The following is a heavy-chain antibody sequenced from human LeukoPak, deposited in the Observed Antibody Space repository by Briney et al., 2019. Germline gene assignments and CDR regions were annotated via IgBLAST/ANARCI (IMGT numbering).Heavy chain of an antibody. Sequence: PGGSLRLSCAASGFTFSSYVMNWVRQAPGKGLEWVSSTSGSGGGTFYADSVKGRIAISRDNSKNTVHLQMHSLSADDTAVYYCARAPYTNTWFRGMDVWGHGTTVTVSS. J-gene: IGHJ6*02. CDR3: ARAPYTNTWFRGMDV. CDR1: GFTFSSYV. D-gene: IGHD6-13*01. CDR2: TSGSGGGT. V-gene: IGHV3-23*01.